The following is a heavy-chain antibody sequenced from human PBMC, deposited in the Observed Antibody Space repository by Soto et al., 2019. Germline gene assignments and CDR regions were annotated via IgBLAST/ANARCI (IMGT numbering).Heavy chain of an antibody. D-gene: IGHD1-26*01. CDR3: AKETAPVGATTPSY. J-gene: IGHJ4*02. CDR2: ISGSGGST. V-gene: IGHV3-23*01. CDR1: GFTFSSYA. Sequence: RRLSCAASGFTFSSYAMSWVRQAPGKGLEWVSAISGSGGSTYYADSVKGRFTISRDNSKNTLYLQMNSLRAEDTAVYYCAKETAPVGATTPSYWGQGTLVTVSS.